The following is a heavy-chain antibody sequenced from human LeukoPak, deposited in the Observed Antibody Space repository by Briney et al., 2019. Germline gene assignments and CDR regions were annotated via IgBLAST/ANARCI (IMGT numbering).Heavy chain of an antibody. CDR1: GFTFSSYG. CDR2: TSYDGSNK. J-gene: IGHJ6*02. D-gene: IGHD3-10*01. CDR3: AKGPHFYYGSGTLLSYYGMDG. V-gene: IGHV3-30*18. Sequence: GGSLRLSCAASGFTFSSYGMHWVRQAPGKGLEGVAVTSYDGSNKYYADSLKGRFTISRDNSKNTLHLQMNSLRGEDTAVYYCAKGPHFYYGSGTLLSYYGMDGWGQGTTVTVS.